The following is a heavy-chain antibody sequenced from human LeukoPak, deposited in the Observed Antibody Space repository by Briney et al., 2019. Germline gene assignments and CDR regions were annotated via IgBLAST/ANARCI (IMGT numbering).Heavy chain of an antibody. J-gene: IGHJ4*02. CDR2: INHSGST. V-gene: IGHV4-34*01. CDR1: GGSFSGYY. CDR3: ARQYGDYATQNYFLDY. Sequence: SETLSLTCAVYGGSFSGYYWSWIRQPPGKGLEWIGEINHSGSTNYNPSLKSRVTISVDTSKNQFSLKLSSVTAADTAVYYCARQYGDYATQNYFLDYWGQGTLVTVSS. D-gene: IGHD4-17*01.